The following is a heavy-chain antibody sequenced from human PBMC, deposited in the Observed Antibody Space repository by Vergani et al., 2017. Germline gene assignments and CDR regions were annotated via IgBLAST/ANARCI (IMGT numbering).Heavy chain of an antibody. V-gene: IGHV3-9*01. J-gene: IGHJ4*02. CDR2: IRWDSGSI. CDR1: GFHFDDYA. Sequence: EVQLVESGGGLVQPGRSLRLSCAASGFHFDDYAMHWVRQAPGKGLEWVSGIRWDSGSIGYADSVKGRFTISRDNAKNSLYLQMNSLRAEDTALYYCASTTYYYDSSGFDYWGQGTLVTVSS. D-gene: IGHD3-22*01. CDR3: ASTTYYYDSSGFDY.